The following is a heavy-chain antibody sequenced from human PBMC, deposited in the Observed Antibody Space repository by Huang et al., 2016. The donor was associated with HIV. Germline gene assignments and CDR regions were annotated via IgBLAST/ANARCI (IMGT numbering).Heavy chain of an antibody. D-gene: IGHD6-6*01. J-gene: IGHJ6*02. CDR3: ARGRTRSSLYDSYYGLDV. Sequence: QVQLVQSGAEVKKPGSSVKVSCKASGGTFSTYAISWVRQAPGQGLAWMGVVLPIFGTANYAQKFQGTVTITADEFPSTAYMELSSLRSEDTALYYCARGRTRSSLYDSYYGLDVWGQGTTVTVSS. CDR2: VLPIFGTA. CDR1: GGTFSTYA. V-gene: IGHV1-69*01.